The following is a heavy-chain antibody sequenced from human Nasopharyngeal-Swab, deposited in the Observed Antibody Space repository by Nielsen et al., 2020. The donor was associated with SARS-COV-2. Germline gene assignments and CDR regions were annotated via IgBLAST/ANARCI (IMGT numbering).Heavy chain of an antibody. D-gene: IGHD3-22*01. V-gene: IGHV4-31*02. Sequence: GAGLEWIGYIYYSGSTYYNPSLKSRVTISVDTSKNQFPLKLSSVTAADTAVYYCARATMIVVVIGAFDIWGQGTMVTVSS. CDR2: IYYSGST. CDR3: ARATMIVVVIGAFDI. J-gene: IGHJ3*02.